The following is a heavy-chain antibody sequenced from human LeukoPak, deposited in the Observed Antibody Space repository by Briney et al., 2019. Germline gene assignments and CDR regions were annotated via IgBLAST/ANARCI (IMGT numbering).Heavy chain of an antibody. CDR2: INHRGST. J-gene: IGHJ5*02. Sequence: SETLSLTCAVYSGTFSGYYWSWIRQPPGKGLEWIGEINHRGSTNYNPSLKSRITISVDKSKNQVFLRLNSVAAADTALYYCARAQEGCSRASCYLEPWGQGTLVTVSS. CDR3: ARAQEGCSRASCYLEP. V-gene: IGHV4-34*01. CDR1: SGTFSGYY. D-gene: IGHD2-2*01.